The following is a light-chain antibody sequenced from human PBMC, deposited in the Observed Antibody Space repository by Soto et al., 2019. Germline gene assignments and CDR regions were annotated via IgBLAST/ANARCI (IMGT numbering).Light chain of an antibody. CDR3: LQDHGFPLT. Sequence: AIQMTQSPSSLSASVGDRVTITCRATQGIREDLGWYQQKPGKAPKLLIYAASSLQSEVPARFSGSGSGTDFTLTISSLQPEDFATYFCLQDHGFPLTFGGGTKVEIK. J-gene: IGKJ4*01. V-gene: IGKV1-6*01. CDR2: AAS. CDR1: QGIRED.